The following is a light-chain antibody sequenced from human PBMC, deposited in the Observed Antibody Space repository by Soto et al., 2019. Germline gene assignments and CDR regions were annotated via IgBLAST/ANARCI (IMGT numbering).Light chain of an antibody. V-gene: IGKV3-11*01. CDR1: QSVSSY. J-gene: IGKJ5*01. CDR2: DAS. CDR3: QQRSNWPPFT. Sequence: EIVLTQSPGNLSLSPGERATLSCRASQSVSSYLAWYQQKPGQAPRLLIYDASNRATGIPARFSGSGSGTDFTLTISSLEPEDFAVYYCQQRSNWPPFTFGQGTRLEIK.